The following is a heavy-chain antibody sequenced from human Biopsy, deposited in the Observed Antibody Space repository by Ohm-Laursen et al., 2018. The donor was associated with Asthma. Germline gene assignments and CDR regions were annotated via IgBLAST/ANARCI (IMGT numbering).Heavy chain of an antibody. J-gene: IGHJ4*02. CDR1: GGTFNTYV. V-gene: IGHV1-69*01. D-gene: IGHD2-2*01. CDR3: ARKAGSCISRTCYSLDF. CDR2: INSVFGTT. Sequence: SAVIVSCKSLGGTFNTYVIGWVRQAPGQGLEWMGGINSVFGTTTYPQKFQDRVTITADDSTSTVYMELSSLRSEDTAVYYCARKAGSCISRTCYSLDFWGQGTLVTVSS.